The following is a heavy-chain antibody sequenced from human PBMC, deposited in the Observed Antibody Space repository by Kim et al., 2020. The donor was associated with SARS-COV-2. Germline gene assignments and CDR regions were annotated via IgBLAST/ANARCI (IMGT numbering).Heavy chain of an antibody. CDR3: ASPLLAVAATSTFDY. J-gene: IGHJ4*02. Sequence: DSVKGRFTISRDNSKNTLYLQMNSLRAEDTAVYYCASPLLAVAATSTFDYWGQGTLVTVSS. V-gene: IGHV3-23*01. D-gene: IGHD2-15*01.